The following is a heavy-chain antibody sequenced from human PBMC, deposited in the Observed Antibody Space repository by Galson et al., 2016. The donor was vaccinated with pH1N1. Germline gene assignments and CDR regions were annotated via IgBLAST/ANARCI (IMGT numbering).Heavy chain of an antibody. D-gene: IGHD3-22*01. Sequence: QSGAEVTKPGESLRISCKASGYYFSNYWIGWVRQMPGKGLEWMGIIFPGDSNLKYSPSFQGQVIISADKSLTTVYLQWNSLKASDTAIYYCALLGAPQSQDYYYNSCSDVWGQGTTVTFAS. CDR3: ALLGAPQSQDYYYNSCSDV. CDR2: IFPGDSNL. J-gene: IGHJ6*02. CDR1: GYYFSNYW. V-gene: IGHV5-51*03.